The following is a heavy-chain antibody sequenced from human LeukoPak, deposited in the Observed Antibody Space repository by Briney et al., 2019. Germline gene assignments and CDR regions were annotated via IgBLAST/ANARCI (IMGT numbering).Heavy chain of an antibody. V-gene: IGHV4-34*01. CDR3: ASSSDYGDYDAFDV. CDR1: GGSFSAYY. J-gene: IGHJ3*01. CDR2: INHSGST. Sequence: SETLSLTCAVYGGSFSAYYWSWIRQPPEKGLEWIGEINHSGSTNYNPSLKSRVTISADTSKNQFSLKLSSVTAADTALYYCASSSDYGDYDAFDVWGQGTMVTVSS. D-gene: IGHD4-17*01.